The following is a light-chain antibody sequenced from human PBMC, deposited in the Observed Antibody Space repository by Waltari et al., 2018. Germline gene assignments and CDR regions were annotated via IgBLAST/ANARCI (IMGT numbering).Light chain of an antibody. CDR3: QHYVRLPVT. CDR1: GNISNY. CDR2: AAS. J-gene: IGKJ1*01. Sequence: IVLTQSPGTLPVSTGESATPSCRASGNISNYLTWYQQKPGQAPRLLIYAASTRATGIPDRFSGSGFGTDFSLTISSLEPEDFAVYYCQHYVRLPVTFGQGTKVEIK. V-gene: IGKV3-20*01.